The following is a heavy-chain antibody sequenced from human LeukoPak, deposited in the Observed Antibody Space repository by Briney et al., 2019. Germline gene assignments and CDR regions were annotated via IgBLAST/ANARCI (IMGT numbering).Heavy chain of an antibody. Sequence: SQTLSLTCTVSGGSISSGGYYWSWIRQHPGKGLEWIGYIYYSGGTYYNPSLKSRVTISVDTSKNQFSLKLSSVTAADTAVYYCAREVVGATRFDYWGQGTLVTVSS. CDR2: IYYSGGT. CDR3: AREVVGATRFDY. V-gene: IGHV4-31*03. J-gene: IGHJ4*02. D-gene: IGHD1-26*01. CDR1: GGSISSGGYY.